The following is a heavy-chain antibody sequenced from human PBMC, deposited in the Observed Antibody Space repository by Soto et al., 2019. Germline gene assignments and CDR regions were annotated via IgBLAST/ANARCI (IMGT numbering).Heavy chain of an antibody. V-gene: IGHV3-33*01. J-gene: IGHJ4*02. CDR2: IWSDGTKK. CDR3: ARDWWEEPAGKETVSQFDY. D-gene: IGHD6-13*01. CDR1: GFAFSNYG. Sequence: QVHLVESGGGVVQPGRSLTLSCTASGFAFSNYGIHWVRQAPGRGLEWVAVIWSDGTKKFYAGSVRGRFPISRDNSKNTIYLQMNSLRAEDTAAYYCARDWWEEPAGKETVSQFDYWGQGTLVTVSS.